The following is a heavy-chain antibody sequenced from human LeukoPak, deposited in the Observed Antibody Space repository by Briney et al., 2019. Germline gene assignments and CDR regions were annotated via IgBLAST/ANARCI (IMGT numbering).Heavy chain of an antibody. CDR1: GFTFSSYW. CDR2: IKQDGSEK. J-gene: IGHJ3*02. D-gene: IGHD3-9*01. CDR3: AREGVYYDILTGHQATAFDI. Sequence: GGSLRLSCAASGFTFSSYWMSWVRQAPGKGLEWVANIKQDGSEKYYVDSVKGRFTISRDNAKNSLYLQMNSLRAEDTAVYYCAREGVYYDILTGHQATAFDIWGQGTMVAVSS. V-gene: IGHV3-7*01.